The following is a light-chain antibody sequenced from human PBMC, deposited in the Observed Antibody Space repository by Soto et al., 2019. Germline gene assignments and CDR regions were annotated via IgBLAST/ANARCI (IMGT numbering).Light chain of an antibody. J-gene: IGKJ1*01. V-gene: IGKV2-28*01. CDR3: MQALQSHRT. Sequence: DIVMTQSPLSLPVTPGKPASISCRHIRCVLHSNGYNYLDWSLQKPGQPPQIXIYSGSHRSYGLRDRFSASGSGTDLTLRISCVEAEDVGAACCMQALQSHRTFGKGTKVDIK. CDR1: RCVLHSNGYNY. CDR2: SGS.